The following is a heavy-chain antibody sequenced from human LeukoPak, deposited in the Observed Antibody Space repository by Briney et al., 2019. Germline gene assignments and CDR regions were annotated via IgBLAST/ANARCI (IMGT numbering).Heavy chain of an antibody. D-gene: IGHD3-10*01. J-gene: IGHJ5*02. CDR1: GFTFSDYY. Sequence: PGGSLRLSCAASGFTFSDYYMSWIRQAPGKGLEWVSYISSSGSTIYYADSVKGRFTISRDNSKTTVYLQMNSLRDEDTAVYYCTRDDDTSSHYGRLSWGQGTLVTVSS. CDR3: TRDDDTSSHYGRLS. CDR2: ISSSGSTI. V-gene: IGHV3-11*04.